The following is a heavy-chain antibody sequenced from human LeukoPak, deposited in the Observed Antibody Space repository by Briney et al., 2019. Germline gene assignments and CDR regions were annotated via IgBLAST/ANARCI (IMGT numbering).Heavy chain of an antibody. CDR2: VNSDGSST. J-gene: IGHJ4*02. CDR3: ACSAT. CDR1: GFTFTNYW. V-gene: IGHV3-74*01. Sequence: GGSLRLSCAASGFTFTNYWMHWVRQAPGKGLVWVSRVNSDGSSTTYADSVKGRFTISRDNAKNTVHLQMNSLRAEDTGVYYGACSATGGQGTPVTVSS. D-gene: IGHD2-15*01.